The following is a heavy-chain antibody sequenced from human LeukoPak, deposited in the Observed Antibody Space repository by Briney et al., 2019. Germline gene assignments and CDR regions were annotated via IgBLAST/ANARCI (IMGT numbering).Heavy chain of an antibody. Sequence: SETLSLTCTVSSGSIRSGSYYRRWIRLPARNALEWIGSIYSSGSTYYNPPLNSRVTITVDTSKNHSSLKLSPVTAAAPPVYYRARDWSTYYHGSASYTPGFAPWGPGTPVTVSP. CDR3: ARDWSTYYHGSASYTPGFAP. D-gene: IGHD3-10*01. V-gene: IGHV4-39*07. J-gene: IGHJ5*02. CDR2: IYSSGST. CDR1: SGSIRSGSYY.